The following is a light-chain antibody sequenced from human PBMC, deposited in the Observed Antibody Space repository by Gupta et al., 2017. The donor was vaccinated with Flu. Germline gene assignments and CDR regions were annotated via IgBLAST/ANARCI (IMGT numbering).Light chain of an antibody. CDR3: QQYGRSSGLT. V-gene: IGKV3-20*01. CDR1: QSVSSSY. Sequence: EIVLTQSPGTLSLSPGERATLSCRASQSVSSSYLAWYQQSPGQAPRLLIYGASNRTTGIPDRFSGGGSGTDFTLTISRLEPEDFAVYYCQQYGRSSGLTFGGGTRVEIK. CDR2: GAS. J-gene: IGKJ4*01.